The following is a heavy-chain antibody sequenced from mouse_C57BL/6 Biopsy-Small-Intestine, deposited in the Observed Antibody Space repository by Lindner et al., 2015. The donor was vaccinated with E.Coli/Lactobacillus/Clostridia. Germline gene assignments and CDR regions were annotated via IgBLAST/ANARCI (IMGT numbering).Heavy chain of an antibody. CDR2: IYPYNGLS. CDR3: ARSEGSAGFFDF. D-gene: IGHD3-2*02. CDR1: GFSFTGYY. V-gene: IGHV1-31*01. Sequence: VQLQESGPVLVKPGASVKISCKASGFSFTGYYIHWVRQSHGNIPDWIGYIYPYNGLSSYNREFKGKATLTVDKSSSTAYMELRSLTSEDSAVYYCARSEGSAGFFDFWGQGTSLTVSS. J-gene: IGHJ2*03.